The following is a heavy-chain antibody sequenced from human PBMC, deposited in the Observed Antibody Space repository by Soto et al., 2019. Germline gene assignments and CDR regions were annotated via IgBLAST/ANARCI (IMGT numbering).Heavy chain of an antibody. V-gene: IGHV4-39*01. Sequence: QLQLQESGPGLVEPSETLSLTCTVSGGSISGSDYYWAWIRQPPGKGLEWLGTIYRTGTAYYNPSLKRRVPLSVDTSKNQFFLNLNSVSAADTAVYFCADMRGQWLPRDWGQGTLVTVSS. D-gene: IGHD6-19*01. J-gene: IGHJ4*02. CDR1: GGSISGSDYY. CDR2: IYRTGTA. CDR3: ADMRGQWLPRD.